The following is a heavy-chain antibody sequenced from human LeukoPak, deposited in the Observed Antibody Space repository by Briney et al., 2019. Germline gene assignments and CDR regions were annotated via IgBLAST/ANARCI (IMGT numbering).Heavy chain of an antibody. CDR2: INPNSGGT. V-gene: IGHV1-2*02. D-gene: IGHD2-21*02. CDR3: ARDRAGDWGYYYYMDV. Sequence: ASVKVSCKASGYTFTGYYMHWVQQAPGQGLEWMGWINPNSGGTNYAQKFQGRVTMTRDTSISTAYMELSRLRSDDTAVYYCARDRAGDWGYYYYMDVWGKGATVTVSS. J-gene: IGHJ6*03. CDR1: GYTFTGYY.